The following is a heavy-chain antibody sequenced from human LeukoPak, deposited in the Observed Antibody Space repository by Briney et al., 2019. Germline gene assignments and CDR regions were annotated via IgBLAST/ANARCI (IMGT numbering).Heavy chain of an antibody. CDR2: IIPIFGTA. D-gene: IGHD3-10*01. J-gene: IGHJ4*02. CDR3: ARDGVWFGESSDY. Sequence: ASVKVSCTASGGTFSIYAISWVRQAPGQGLEWMGGIIPIFGTANYAQKLQGRVTMTTDTSTSTAYMELRSLRSDDTAVYYCARDGVWFGESSDYRGQGTLVTVSS. V-gene: IGHV1-69*05. CDR1: GGTFSIYA.